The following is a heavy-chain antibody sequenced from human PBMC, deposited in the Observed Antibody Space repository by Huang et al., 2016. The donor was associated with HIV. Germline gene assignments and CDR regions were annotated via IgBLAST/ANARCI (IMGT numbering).Heavy chain of an antibody. CDR2: MNPKSGNT. D-gene: IGHD2-15*01. Sequence: QEQLVQSGAEVKRSGASVKVSCKASTHTFTNYDINWVRQATGQGLEWMGWMNPKSGNTGFAQKFQGRVTLTRDASINTAYMEVTNLRSEDTAMYYCARYCSGGPCYSSHAFDVWGHGTKVTV. CDR1: THTFTNYD. CDR3: ARYCSGGPCYSSHAFDV. V-gene: IGHV1-8*01. J-gene: IGHJ3*01.